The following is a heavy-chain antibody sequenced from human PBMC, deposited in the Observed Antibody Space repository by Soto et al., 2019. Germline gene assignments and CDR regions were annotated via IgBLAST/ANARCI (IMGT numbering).Heavy chain of an antibody. V-gene: IGHV3-30*18. D-gene: IGHD6-6*01. CDR3: AKDVEARGVDAFDI. J-gene: IGHJ3*02. Sequence: GGSLRLSCAASGFTFSNYAMHWVRQAPGKGLEWVAVISYDGSNKYYADSVKGRFTISRDNSKNTLYLQMNSLRAEDTAVYYCAKDVEARGVDAFDIWGQGTMVTVSS. CDR1: GFTFSNYA. CDR2: ISYDGSNK.